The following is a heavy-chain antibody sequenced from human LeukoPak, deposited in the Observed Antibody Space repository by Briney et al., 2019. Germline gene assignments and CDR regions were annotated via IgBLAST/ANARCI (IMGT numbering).Heavy chain of an antibody. V-gene: IGHV4-4*07. CDR2: IYTSGRT. J-gene: IGHJ6*03. CDR1: GGSIISYS. D-gene: IGHD3-16*01. CDR3: ARATLGGAHPYYYYYMGV. Sequence: SETLSLTCTVSGGSIISYSWSSIRQPAGQGLERIGRIYTSGRTHSKPSPKSRVTISVDTSKNQFSLQLSSVTAADTAVYYCARATLGGAHPYYYYYMGVWGKGTTVTVSS.